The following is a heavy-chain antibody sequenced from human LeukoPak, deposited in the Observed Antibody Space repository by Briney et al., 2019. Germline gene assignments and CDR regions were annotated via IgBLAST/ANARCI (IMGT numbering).Heavy chain of an antibody. J-gene: IGHJ5*01. CDR1: GYIFTGYG. V-gene: IGHV1-18*01. Sequence: ASVKVSCKASGYIFTGYGFTWVRQAPGQGLEWMGWISAKNGKTNYAQKFQGRVTLTTDTSTSTAYMELRSLRSDDTAVYYCARDFFQFSVRFDSWGQGTLVTVSS. D-gene: IGHD2-8*01. CDR2: ISAKNGKT. CDR3: ARDFFQFSVRFDS.